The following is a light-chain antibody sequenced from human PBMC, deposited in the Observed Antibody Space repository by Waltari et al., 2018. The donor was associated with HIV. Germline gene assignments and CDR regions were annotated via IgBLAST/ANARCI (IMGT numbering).Light chain of an antibody. CDR3: QQLHTYPRT. CDR2: SAS. V-gene: IGKV1-9*01. J-gene: IGKJ1*01. Sequence: IQLTQSPSFVSASVGDIVNISCRASQDISSDLAWYQHRSGRAPKLLIHSASTLQSGVPSSFSGRGSGTEFTLTIISLQAEDLATYYCQQLHTYPRTFGPGTKVEVK. CDR1: QDISSD.